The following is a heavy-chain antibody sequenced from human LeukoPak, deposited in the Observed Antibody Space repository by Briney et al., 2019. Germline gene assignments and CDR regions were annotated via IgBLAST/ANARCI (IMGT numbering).Heavy chain of an antibody. V-gene: IGHV3-33*01. CDR3: ARAFSGYKDY. J-gene: IGHJ4*02. Sequence: GGALRLSCAASGVTFSSYGMHWGGQARGKGVEWVAVIWYDGSNKYYADSVKGRFTISRDNSKNTLYLQMNSLRAEDTALYYCARAFSGYKDYWGQGTLVTVSS. D-gene: IGHD3-22*01. CDR1: GVTFSSYG. CDR2: IWYDGSNK.